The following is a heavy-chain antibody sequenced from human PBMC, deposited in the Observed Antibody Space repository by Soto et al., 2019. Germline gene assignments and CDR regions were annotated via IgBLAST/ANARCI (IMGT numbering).Heavy chain of an antibody. D-gene: IGHD3-16*01. Sequence: EVQLVESGGGLVQPGGSLRLSCAASGFTFSNYWMHWVRQGPGKGLVWVSRIKFDGSTTTYADSVKGRFTISRDNAENTVYLQMSRLGAEDTAVYYCARGAYPAFYTDRWGKGTTVSVSS. CDR1: GFTFSNYW. CDR2: IKFDGSTT. J-gene: IGHJ6*04. CDR3: ARGAYPAFYTDR. V-gene: IGHV3-74*01.